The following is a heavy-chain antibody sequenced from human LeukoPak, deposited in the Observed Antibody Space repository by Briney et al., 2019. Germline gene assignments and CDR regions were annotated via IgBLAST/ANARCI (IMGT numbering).Heavy chain of an antibody. Sequence: TSETLSLTCTVSGGSISSSSYYWGWIRQPPGKGLEWIGSIYYSGSTYYNPSLKSRLTISVDTSKNQFSLKLSSVTAADTAVYYCARGMNTGMAVWGQGTLVTVSS. J-gene: IGHJ4*02. CDR3: ARGMNTGMAV. CDR1: GGSISSSSYY. CDR2: IYYSGST. D-gene: IGHD5-18*01. V-gene: IGHV4-39*07.